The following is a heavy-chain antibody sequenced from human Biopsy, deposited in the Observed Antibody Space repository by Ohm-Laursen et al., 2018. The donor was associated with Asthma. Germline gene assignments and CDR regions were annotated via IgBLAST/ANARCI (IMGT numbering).Heavy chain of an antibody. CDR3: SREEPTSGWYQGSILR. CDR2: ISYDGSNK. V-gene: IGHV3-30*03. CDR1: GFTFSSYG. J-gene: IGHJ4*02. D-gene: IGHD6-19*01. Sequence: SLRLSCTASGFTFSSYGMHWVRQAPGKGLEWVACISYDGSNKYYADSVKGRSTISRDNSKNTLYLQMNSLRAEDTAVYYCSREEPTSGWYQGSILRWGQGTLVTVSS.